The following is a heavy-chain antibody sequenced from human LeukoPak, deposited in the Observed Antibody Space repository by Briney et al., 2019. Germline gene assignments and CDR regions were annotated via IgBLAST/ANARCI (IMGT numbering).Heavy chain of an antibody. Sequence: SESLSLTCTVSGGSISSSSYYWGWIRQHPGKGLEWIGYIYYSGSTYYNPSLKSRVTISVDTSKNQFSLKLSSVTAADTAVYYCARVSYYGSGSSMYYFDYWGQGTLVTVSS. CDR1: GGSISSSSYY. D-gene: IGHD3-10*01. CDR3: ARVSYYGSGSSMYYFDY. J-gene: IGHJ4*02. V-gene: IGHV4-31*03. CDR2: IYYSGST.